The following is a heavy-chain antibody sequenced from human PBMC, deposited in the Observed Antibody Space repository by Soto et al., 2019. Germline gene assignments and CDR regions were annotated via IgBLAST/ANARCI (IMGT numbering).Heavy chain of an antibody. CDR3: ARADSSSWFSASDY. V-gene: IGHV3-30-3*01. CDR2: ISDDGSNK. CDR1: GFTFSSYA. J-gene: IGHJ4*02. D-gene: IGHD6-13*01. Sequence: GGSLSLSCAASGFTFSSYAMHWVRQATAKGPEWVAVISDDGSNKYYADSVKGRFTISRDNSKNTLYLQMNSLRAEDTAVYYCARADSSSWFSASDYWGQGALVTVSS.